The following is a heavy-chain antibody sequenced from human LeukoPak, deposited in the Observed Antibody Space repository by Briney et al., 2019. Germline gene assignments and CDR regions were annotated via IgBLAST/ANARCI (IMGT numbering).Heavy chain of an antibody. CDR2: IYYSGST. CDR1: GGSISSSSYY. V-gene: IGHV4-39*01. CDR3: VRVSDPTTVGSSTYSSSWYLRD. D-gene: IGHD6-13*01. Sequence: QASETLSLTCTVSGGSISSSSYYWGWIRQPPGKGLEWIGSIYYSGSTYYNPSLKSRVTISVDTSKNQFSLKLSSVTAADTAVYYCVRVSDPTTVGSSTYSSSWYLRDWGQGTLVTVSS. J-gene: IGHJ4*02.